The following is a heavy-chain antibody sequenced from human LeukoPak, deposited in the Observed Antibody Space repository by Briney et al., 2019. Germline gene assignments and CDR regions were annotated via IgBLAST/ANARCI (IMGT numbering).Heavy chain of an antibody. CDR3: AKDSGGTYFYYYYYMDV. CDR1: GFTFNRHS. J-gene: IGHJ6*03. Sequence: GGSLRLSCAASGFTFNRHSMSWVRQPPGKGLEWVSAISGSGTTIYYADSVKGRFTISRDNSKNTLYLQINSLRAEDTAVYYCAKDSGGTYFYYYYYMDVWGKGTTVTVSS. D-gene: IGHD1-26*01. CDR2: ISGSGTTI. V-gene: IGHV3-23*01.